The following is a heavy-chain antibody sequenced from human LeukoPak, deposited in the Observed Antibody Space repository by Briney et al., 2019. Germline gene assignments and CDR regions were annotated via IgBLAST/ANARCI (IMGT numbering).Heavy chain of an antibody. V-gene: IGHV3-23*01. D-gene: IGHD3-22*01. CDR1: GFTSSSYA. Sequence: GGSLRLSCAASGFTSSSYAMSWVHQAPGKGLEWVSAISGSGGSTYNADSVKGRFTISRENSKNTLYLQMNSLRAEDTAVYHCATASAPGGITMIVVVNLDYWGQGTLVTVSS. CDR2: ISGSGGST. CDR3: ATASAPGGITMIVVVNLDY. J-gene: IGHJ4*02.